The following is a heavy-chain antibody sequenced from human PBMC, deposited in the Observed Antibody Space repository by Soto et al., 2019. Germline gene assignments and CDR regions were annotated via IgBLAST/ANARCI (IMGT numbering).Heavy chain of an antibody. J-gene: IGHJ1*01. Sequence: GGSLRLSCAASGFSFSSYEMIWVRQAPGKGLEWVSYISDGGYTIHYADSVKGRFTISRDNAKNSLYLRMNSLRAEDTAVYFCASTVTPHIEYFQHWGQGTLVTVSS. CDR2: ISDGGYTI. CDR3: ASTVTPHIEYFQH. V-gene: IGHV3-48*03. CDR1: GFSFSSYE. D-gene: IGHD4-4*01.